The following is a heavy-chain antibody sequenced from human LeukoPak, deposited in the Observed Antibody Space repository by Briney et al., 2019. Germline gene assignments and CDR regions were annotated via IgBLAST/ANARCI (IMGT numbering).Heavy chain of an antibody. CDR3: ARDSDTAMDNYYYYYMDV. V-gene: IGHV3-21*01. Sequence: GGSLRLSCAASGFTFDDYAMHWVRQAPGKGLEWVSSISSSSSYIYYADSVKGRFTISRDNAKNSLYLQMNSLRAEDTAVYYCARDSDTAMDNYYYYYMDVWGKGTTVTVSS. CDR2: ISSSSSYI. D-gene: IGHD5-18*01. J-gene: IGHJ6*03. CDR1: GFTFDDYA.